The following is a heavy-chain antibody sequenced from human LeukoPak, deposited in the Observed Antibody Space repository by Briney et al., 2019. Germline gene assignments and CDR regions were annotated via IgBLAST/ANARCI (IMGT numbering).Heavy chain of an antibody. CDR3: ARIQGTYCSSTSCYSSSPTRYYYYYYYMDV. Sequence: SVKVSCKASGGTFSSYAISWVRQAPGQGLEWMGGIIPIFGTANYAQKFQGRVTITTDESTSTAYMELSSLRSEDTAVYYCARIQGTYCSSTSCYSSSPTRYYYYYYYMDVWGKGTTVTVSS. D-gene: IGHD2-2*02. CDR1: GGTFSSYA. J-gene: IGHJ6*03. V-gene: IGHV1-69*05. CDR2: IIPIFGTA.